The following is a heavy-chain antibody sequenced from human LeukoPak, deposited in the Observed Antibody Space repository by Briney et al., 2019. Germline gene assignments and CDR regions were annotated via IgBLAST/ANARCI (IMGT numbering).Heavy chain of an antibody. CDR2: IYYSGST. Sequence: PSETLSLTCSVSGDSISTTTYYWGWLRQPPGKGLEWIGTIYYSGSTYYNPSLKSRVTISVDTSKNQFSLKLSSVTAADTAVYYCARDSRQLRAFDIWGQGTMVTVSS. D-gene: IGHD4-23*01. J-gene: IGHJ3*02. CDR3: ARDSRQLRAFDI. CDR1: GDSISTTTYY. V-gene: IGHV4-39*07.